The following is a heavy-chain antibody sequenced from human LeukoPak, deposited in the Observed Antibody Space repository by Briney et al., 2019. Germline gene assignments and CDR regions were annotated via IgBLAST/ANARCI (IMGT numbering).Heavy chain of an antibody. Sequence: GGSLRLSCAASGLTFSRYWMTWFRQAPGKGLEWVANIKQDGSEKYYVDSVKGRFTISRDNSKNTLYLQMNSLRSEDTAVYSCARDDGYVWGSYRYLDYWGQGTLVTVSS. CDR1: GLTFSRYW. D-gene: IGHD3-16*02. CDR3: ARDDGYVWGSYRYLDY. CDR2: IKQDGSEK. V-gene: IGHV3-7*01. J-gene: IGHJ4*02.